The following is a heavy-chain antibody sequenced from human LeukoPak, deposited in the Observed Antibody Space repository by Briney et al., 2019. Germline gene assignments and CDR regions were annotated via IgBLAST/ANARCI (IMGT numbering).Heavy chain of an antibody. J-gene: IGHJ4*02. D-gene: IGHD3-10*01. CDR1: GGSISSSSYY. V-gene: IGHV4-39*01. Sequence: PSETLSLTCTVSGGSISSSSYYWGWIRQPPGKGLEWIGSIYYSGSTYYNPSLKSRVTISVDTSKNQFSLKLSSVTAADTAVYYCARLPQGITVVRGVLDYWGQGTLVTVSS. CDR3: ARLPQGITVVRGVLDY. CDR2: IYYSGST.